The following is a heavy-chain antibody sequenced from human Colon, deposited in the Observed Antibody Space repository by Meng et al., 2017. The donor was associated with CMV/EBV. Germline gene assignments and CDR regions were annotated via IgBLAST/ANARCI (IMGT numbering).Heavy chain of an antibody. Sequence: ESLKISCAVSGFSFSSWSMNWVRQAPGKGLEWIGSIYYSGSTYYNPSLKSRVTISVDTSKNQFSLKLSSVTAADTAVYYCARDDLLDIVVVPAAIWGQGTMVTVSS. J-gene: IGHJ3*02. CDR2: IYYSGST. CDR3: ARDDLLDIVVVPAAI. V-gene: IGHV4-39*07. D-gene: IGHD2-2*01. CDR1: GFSFSSWSM.